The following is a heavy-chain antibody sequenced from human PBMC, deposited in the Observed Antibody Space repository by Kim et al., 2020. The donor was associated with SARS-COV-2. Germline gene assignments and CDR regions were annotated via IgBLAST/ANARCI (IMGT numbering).Heavy chain of an antibody. V-gene: IGHV4-34*01. D-gene: IGHD6-19*01. CDR2: ST. J-gene: IGHJ4*02. Sequence: STNHNPSLKTRVTISVDTSKNQFSLKLSSVTAADTAVYYCARGSSGWYRYWGQGTLVTVSS. CDR3: ARGSSGWYRY.